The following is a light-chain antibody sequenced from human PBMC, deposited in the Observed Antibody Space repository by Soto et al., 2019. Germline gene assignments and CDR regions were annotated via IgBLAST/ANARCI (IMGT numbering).Light chain of an antibody. CDR1: SSDVGAYNY. CDR2: EVS. Sequence: QSVLTQPPSASGSPGQSVTISCTGTSSDVGAYNYVSWYQQHPGKAPKLMIYEVSKWPSGVPDRFSGSKSGNTASLTVSGLQAEDEADYYCSAYAGSNTSVFGGGTKLTVL. V-gene: IGLV2-8*01. CDR3: SAYAGSNTSV. J-gene: IGLJ2*01.